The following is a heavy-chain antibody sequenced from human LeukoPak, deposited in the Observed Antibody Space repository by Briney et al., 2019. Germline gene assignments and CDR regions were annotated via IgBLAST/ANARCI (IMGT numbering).Heavy chain of an antibody. J-gene: IGHJ5*02. CDR1: GYTFTSYD. D-gene: IGHD2-2*01. Sequence: EASVKVSCKAPGYTFTSYDINWVRQATGQGLEWMGWMNPNSGNTGYAQRFQGRVTITRNTSISTAYMELSSLRSEDTAVYYCARAGYCSSSNCRSWFDPWGQGTLVTVSS. CDR3: ARAGYCSSSNCRSWFDP. CDR2: MNPNSGNT. V-gene: IGHV1-8*03.